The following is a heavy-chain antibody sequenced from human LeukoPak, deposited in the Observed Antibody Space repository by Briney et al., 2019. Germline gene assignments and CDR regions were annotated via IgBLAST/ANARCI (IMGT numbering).Heavy chain of an antibody. V-gene: IGHV4-4*07. D-gene: IGHD3-9*01. CDR2: IYTSGST. J-gene: IGHJ3*02. Sequence: PSETLSLTCTVSGGSISSYYWSWIRQPAGKGLEWIGRIYTSGSTNYNPSLKSRVTMSVDTSKNQFSLELSSVTAADTAVYYCARGDYDILTGDHDAFDIWGQGTMVTVSS. CDR1: GGSISSYY. CDR3: ARGDYDILTGDHDAFDI.